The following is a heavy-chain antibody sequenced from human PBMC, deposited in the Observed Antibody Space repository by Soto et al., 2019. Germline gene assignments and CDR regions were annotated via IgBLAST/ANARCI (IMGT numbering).Heavy chain of an antibody. Sequence: EVQLVESGGGLVQPGGSLRLSCAASGFTFSSFSMNWVRQDPGKGLEWVSSISSTTSGTYYAESVKGRFTISRDNARNSLYLQMNSLRAEDTAVYYCAKDISVAGCFDSWGQGTLVTVSS. CDR3: AKDISVAGCFDS. CDR2: ISSTTSGT. V-gene: IGHV3-48*01. J-gene: IGHJ4*02. CDR1: GFTFSSFS. D-gene: IGHD6-19*01.